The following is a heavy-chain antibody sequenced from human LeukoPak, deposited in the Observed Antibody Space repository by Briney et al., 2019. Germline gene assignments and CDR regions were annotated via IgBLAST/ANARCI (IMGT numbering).Heavy chain of an antibody. CDR3: AKDQYGGNPQYYFDY. J-gene: IGHJ4*02. Sequence: PGGSLRLSCAASGFTFSSYAMSWVRQAPGKGLEWVSAISGSGGNTYYADSVKGRFTIYRDNSKNTLYLQMNSLRAEDTAIYYCAKDQYGGNPQYYFDYWGQGTLVTVSS. CDR1: GFTFSSYA. V-gene: IGHV3-23*01. CDR2: ISGSGGNT. D-gene: IGHD4-23*01.